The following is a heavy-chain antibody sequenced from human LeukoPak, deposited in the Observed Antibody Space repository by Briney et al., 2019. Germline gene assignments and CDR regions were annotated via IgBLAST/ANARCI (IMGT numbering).Heavy chain of an antibody. Sequence: SVKVSCKASGGTFSSYAISWVRQAPGQGLEWMGRIIPILGIANYAQKFQGRVTITADKSTSTAYMELSSLRSEDTAVYYCATSTSPPENYFDYWGQGTLVTVSS. D-gene: IGHD2-2*01. V-gene: IGHV1-69*04. CDR2: IIPILGIA. J-gene: IGHJ4*02. CDR1: GGTFSSYA. CDR3: ATSTSPPENYFDY.